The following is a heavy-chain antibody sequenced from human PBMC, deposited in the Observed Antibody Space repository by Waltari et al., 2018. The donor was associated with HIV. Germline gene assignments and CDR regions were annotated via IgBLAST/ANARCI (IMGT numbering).Heavy chain of an antibody. Sequence: EVQLVESGGGLVQPGGSLRLSCAASGFPFSSYWVSWVRQAPGKGLEWVANIKQDGSEKYYVDSVKGRFTISRDNAKNSLYLQMNSLRAEDTAVYYCARETSDPQLNAFDIWGQGTMVTVSS. CDR1: GFPFSSYW. CDR3: ARETSDPQLNAFDI. J-gene: IGHJ3*02. CDR2: IKQDGSEK. V-gene: IGHV3-7*01. D-gene: IGHD3-10*01.